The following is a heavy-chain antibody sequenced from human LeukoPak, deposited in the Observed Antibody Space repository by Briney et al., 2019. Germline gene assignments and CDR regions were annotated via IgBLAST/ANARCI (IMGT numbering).Heavy chain of an antibody. Sequence: SGGSLRLSCAASGFTFSSYSMNWVRQAPGKGLEWVSSISSSSSYIYYADSVKGRFTISRDNAKNSLYLQMNSLRAEDTAVYYCARDLHGAAGNWGQGTLVTVSS. CDR3: ARDLHGAAGN. CDR1: GFTFSSYS. J-gene: IGHJ4*02. V-gene: IGHV3-21*01. CDR2: ISSSSSYI. D-gene: IGHD6-13*01.